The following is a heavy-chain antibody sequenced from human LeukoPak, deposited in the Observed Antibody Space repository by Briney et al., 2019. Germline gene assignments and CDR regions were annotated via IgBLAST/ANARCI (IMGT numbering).Heavy chain of an antibody. D-gene: IGHD6-6*01. CDR1: GGSFSGYY. Sequence: SETLSLTCAVYGGSFSGYYWSWIRQPPGKGLEWIGEIYHSGSTNYNPSLKSRVTISVDKSKNQFSLKLSSVTAADTAVYYCASPSSRGAPNDYWGQGTLVTVSS. V-gene: IGHV4-34*01. J-gene: IGHJ4*02. CDR2: IYHSGST. CDR3: ASPSSRGAPNDY.